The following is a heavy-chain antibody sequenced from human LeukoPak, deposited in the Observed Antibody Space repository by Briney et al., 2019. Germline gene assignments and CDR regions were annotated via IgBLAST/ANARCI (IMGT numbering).Heavy chain of an antibody. CDR2: IYYSGST. V-gene: IGHV4-39*07. CDR3: ARQTYGSGSYRFDY. D-gene: IGHD3-10*01. Sequence: SETLSLTCTVSGGSISSSSYYWGWIRQPPGKGLEWIGSIYYSGSTYYNPSLKSRVTISVDTSKNQFSLKLSSVTAADTAVYYCARQTYGSGSYRFDYWGQGTLVTVSS. CDR1: GGSISSSSYY. J-gene: IGHJ4*02.